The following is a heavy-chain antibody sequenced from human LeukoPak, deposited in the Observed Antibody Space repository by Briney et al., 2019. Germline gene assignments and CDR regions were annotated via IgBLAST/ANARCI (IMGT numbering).Heavy chain of an antibody. J-gene: IGHJ4*02. CDR2: IYTGGST. CDR1: GGSISSGNYY. CDR3: ARDSLYNFWSGYYHTTSYFDY. D-gene: IGHD3-3*01. Sequence: SQTLSLTCTVSGGSISSGNYYWSRIRQPAGKGLEWIGHIYTGGSTNYNPSLKSRVTISVDTSKNQFSLNLSSMTAADTAVYYCARDSLYNFWSGYYHTTSYFDYWGQGTLVTVSS. V-gene: IGHV4-61*09.